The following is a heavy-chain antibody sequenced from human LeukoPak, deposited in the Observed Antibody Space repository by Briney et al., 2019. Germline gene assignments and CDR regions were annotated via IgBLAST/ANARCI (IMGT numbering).Heavy chain of an antibody. V-gene: IGHV1-69*05. CDR3: ARGGLYGAPDENWFDP. D-gene: IGHD4/OR15-4a*01. J-gene: IGHJ5*02. CDR1: GGTFSSYA. CDR2: IIPIFGTA. Sequence: GASVKVSCKVSGGTFSSYAISWVRQAPGQGLEWMGGIIPIFGTANYAQKFQGRVTITTDESTSTAYMELSSLRSEDTAVYYCARGGLYGAPDENWFDPWGQGTLVTVSS.